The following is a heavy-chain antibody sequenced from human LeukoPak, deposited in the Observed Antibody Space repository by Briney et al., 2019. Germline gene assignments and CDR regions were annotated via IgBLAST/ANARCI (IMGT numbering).Heavy chain of an antibody. V-gene: IGHV3-20*04. CDR3: AKSHLLWFGELSRDDAFDI. CDR2: INWNGGST. D-gene: IGHD3-10*01. CDR1: GFTFDDYG. Sequence: GGSLRLSCAASGFTFDDYGMSWVRHAPGKGLEWVSGINWNGGSTGYADSVKGRFTISRDNSKNTLYLQMNSLRAEDTAVYYCAKSHLLWFGELSRDDAFDIWGQGTMVTVSS. J-gene: IGHJ3*02.